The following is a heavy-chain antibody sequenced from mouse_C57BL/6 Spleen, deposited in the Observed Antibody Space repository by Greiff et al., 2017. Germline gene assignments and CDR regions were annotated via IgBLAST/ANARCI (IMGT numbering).Heavy chain of an antibody. V-gene: IGHV2-6-1*01. CDR1: GFSLTSYG. Sequence: VKLMESGPGLVAPSQSLSITCTVSGFSLTSYGVHWVRQPPGKGLEWLVVIWSDGSTTYNSALNSSLCISKDNSKSQVFLKMNSLQTDDTAMYYWARHEDYDHGGGFAYWGQGTLGTVSA. D-gene: IGHD2-4*01. CDR2: IWSDGST. J-gene: IGHJ3*01. CDR3: ARHEDYDHGGGFAY.